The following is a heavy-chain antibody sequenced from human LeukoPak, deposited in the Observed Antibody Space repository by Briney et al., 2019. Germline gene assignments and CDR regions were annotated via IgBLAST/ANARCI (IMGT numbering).Heavy chain of an antibody. CDR1: AGSISSGTHH. V-gene: IGHV4-39*01. CDR2: IYYSGDT. CDR3: VRYCRSSDYYHFDH. Sequence: PSETLSPTCTVSAGSISSGTHHWGWIRQSPGKGLEWIASIYYSGDTYYNPSLKSRVTISVDTSKNQFSLKLSSVTAADTAVYHCVRYCRSSDYYHFDHWGQGTLVTVSS. D-gene: IGHD4-17*01. J-gene: IGHJ4*02.